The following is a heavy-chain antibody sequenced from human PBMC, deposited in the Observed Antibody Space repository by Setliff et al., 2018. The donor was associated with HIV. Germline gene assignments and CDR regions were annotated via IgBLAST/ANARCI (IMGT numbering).Heavy chain of an antibody. V-gene: IGHV4-4*09. CDR1: DDSFSNYD. D-gene: IGHD2-21*01. J-gene: IGHJ4*02. Sequence: SETLSLTCVVSDDSFSNYDWTWIRQSPGKALEWIGYISSSGTTTYNPSLRSRVTISIETSNTRFSLWLRSATAADTATYFCARLGRAIDDGGSSLRLDFWGQGMLVTVS. CDR2: ISSSGTT. CDR3: ARLGRAIDDGGSSLRLDF.